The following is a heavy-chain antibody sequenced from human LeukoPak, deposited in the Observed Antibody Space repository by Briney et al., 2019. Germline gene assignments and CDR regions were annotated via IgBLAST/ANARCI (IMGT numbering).Heavy chain of an antibody. CDR1: GGSISSSSYY. J-gene: IGHJ4*02. D-gene: IGHD4-23*01. CDR2: IYYSGST. CDR3: ARSYDYGGNPLV. V-gene: IGHV4-39*01. Sequence: PSETLSLTCTVSGGSISSSSYYWGWIRQPPGKGLEWIGSIYYSGSTYYNPSLKSRVTISVDTSKNQFSLKLSSVTAADTAVYYCARSYDYGGNPLVRGQGTLVTVSS.